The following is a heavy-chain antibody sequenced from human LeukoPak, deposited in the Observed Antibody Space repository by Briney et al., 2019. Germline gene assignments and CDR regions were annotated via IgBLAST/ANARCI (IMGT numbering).Heavy chain of an antibody. CDR2: ISSSGSTI. Sequence: GGSLRLSCAASGFTFSSYEMNWVRQAPGKGLEWVSYISSSGSTIYYADSVKGRFTISRDNAKNSLYLQMNSLRAEDTAVYYCARDSLYSSGWYRWFDPWGQGTLVTVSS. CDR3: ARDSLYSSGWYRWFDP. D-gene: IGHD6-19*01. CDR1: GFTFSSYE. J-gene: IGHJ5*02. V-gene: IGHV3-48*03.